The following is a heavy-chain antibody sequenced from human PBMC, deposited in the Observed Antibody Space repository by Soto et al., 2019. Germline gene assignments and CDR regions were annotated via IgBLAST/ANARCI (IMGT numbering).Heavy chain of an antibody. CDR1: GGSISSSSYY. Sequence: PSETLSLTCTVSGGSISSSSYYWGWIRQPPGKGLEWVGSIHYSGNTDYNPSLKSRVTISVDTSKNQFSLKLSSVTAADTAVYYCARHGGRSSWSDYWGQGTLVTVSS. J-gene: IGHJ4*02. CDR2: IHYSGNT. CDR3: ARHGGRSSWSDY. D-gene: IGHD6-13*01. V-gene: IGHV4-39*01.